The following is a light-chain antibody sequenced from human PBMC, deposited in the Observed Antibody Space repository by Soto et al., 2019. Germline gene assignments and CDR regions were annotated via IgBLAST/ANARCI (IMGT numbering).Light chain of an antibody. V-gene: IGKV1-5*01. Sequence: DIQMTQSPSTLSASVGDRVTITCRASHSISSWLAWYQQKPGKAPKLLIYDASILESGVPSRFSGSGSGTEFTLTISSLQPDSLATYYCQQYNSYRYTFGQGTKLEIK. CDR2: DAS. CDR1: HSISSW. J-gene: IGKJ2*01. CDR3: QQYNSYRYT.